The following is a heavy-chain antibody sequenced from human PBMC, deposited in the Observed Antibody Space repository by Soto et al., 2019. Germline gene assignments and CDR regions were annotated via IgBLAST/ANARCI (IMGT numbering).Heavy chain of an antibody. D-gene: IGHD4-17*01. CDR2: IYYSGST. CDR3: ARRYGDAFDI. Sequence: QVQLQESGPGLVKPSETLSLTCTVSGGSISSYYWSWIPQPPGKGLEWIGYIYYSGSTNYNPSLKSRVTISVDTSKNQFSLKLSSVTAADTAVYYCARRYGDAFDIWGQGTMVTVSS. CDR1: GGSISSYY. J-gene: IGHJ3*02. V-gene: IGHV4-59*08.